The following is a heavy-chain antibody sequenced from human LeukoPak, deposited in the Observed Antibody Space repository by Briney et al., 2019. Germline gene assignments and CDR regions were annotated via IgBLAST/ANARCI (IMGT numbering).Heavy chain of an antibody. J-gene: IGHJ4*02. CDR3: AKAFVGVPYCFDY. V-gene: IGHV3-23*01. D-gene: IGHD3-16*01. Sequence: GGSLRLSCAASAFTFSSYAMTWVRQAPGKGLEWVSSLSGSGDRTYYADYVKGRFTISRDNSKNTLFLQMNSLSDEDTAVYYCAKAFVGVPYCFDYWGQGTLVTVSS. CDR2: LSGSGDRT. CDR1: AFTFSSYA.